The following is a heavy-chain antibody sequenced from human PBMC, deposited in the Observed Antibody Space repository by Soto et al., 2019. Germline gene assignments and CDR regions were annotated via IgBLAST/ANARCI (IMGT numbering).Heavy chain of an antibody. CDR1: GLTFSNAW. CDR3: TTYVGSGWYLVDY. V-gene: IGHV3-15*01. D-gene: IGHD6-19*01. Sequence: GSLRLSCAASGLTFSNAWMSWVRQAPGKGLEWVGRIKSKTDGGTTDYAAPVKGRFTISRDDSKNTLYLQMNSLKTEDTAVYYCTTYVGSGWYLVDYWGQGTLVTVSS. J-gene: IGHJ4*02. CDR2: IKSKTDGGTT.